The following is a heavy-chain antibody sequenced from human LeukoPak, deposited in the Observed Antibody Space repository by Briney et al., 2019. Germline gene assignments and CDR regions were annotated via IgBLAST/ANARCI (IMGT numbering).Heavy chain of an antibody. J-gene: IGHJ6*03. CDR2: IYTSGRT. CDR3: ARAGNPYTGYSSSWYYYYYMDV. CDR1: RGSISSYY. V-gene: IGHV4-4*07. Sequence: PSETLSLTCTVSRGSISSYYWSWIRQTAGKGLECIGRIYTSGRTNYNPSLKSRVTMSVDTSKNQFSLKLSSVTAADTAVYYCARAGNPYTGYSSSWYYYYYMDVWGKGTTVTVSS. D-gene: IGHD6-13*01.